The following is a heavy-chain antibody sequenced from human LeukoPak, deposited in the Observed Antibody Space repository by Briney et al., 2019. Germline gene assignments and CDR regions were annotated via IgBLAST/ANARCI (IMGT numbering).Heavy chain of an antibody. Sequence: ASGKVSCKASGYTFTSYDISWVRQATGQGLEWMGWMNPNSGNTGYAQKFQGRVTMTRNTSISTAYMELSSQRPEDTAVYYCATGRGSATYYYYMDVWGKGTTVTVSS. V-gene: IGHV1-8*01. CDR1: GYTFTSYD. CDR3: ATGRGSATYYYYMDV. CDR2: MNPNSGNT. J-gene: IGHJ6*03. D-gene: IGHD1-26*01.